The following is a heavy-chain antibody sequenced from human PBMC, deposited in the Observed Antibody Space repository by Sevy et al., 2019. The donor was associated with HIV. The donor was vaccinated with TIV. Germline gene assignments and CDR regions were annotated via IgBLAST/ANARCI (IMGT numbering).Heavy chain of an antibody. Sequence: ASVKVSCKASGYTFSDYSIYWIRQAPGQGFEWMGWFNAASGVTNFAQKFQGRVTMTRDTSINTAYMEVYRLTSDDTAVYYCARGGSDGNYWGQGTLVTVSS. CDR1: GYTFSDYS. CDR2: FNAASGVT. J-gene: IGHJ4*02. V-gene: IGHV1-2*02. D-gene: IGHD5-12*01. CDR3: ARGGSDGNY.